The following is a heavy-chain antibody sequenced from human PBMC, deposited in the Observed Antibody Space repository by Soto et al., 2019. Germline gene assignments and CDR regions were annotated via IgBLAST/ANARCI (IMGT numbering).Heavy chain of an antibody. V-gene: IGHV3-11*01. D-gene: IGHD3-3*01. CDR3: AREVIRAYYDCWSDRTHDAFGI. CDR1: GFTFSDYY. J-gene: IGHJ3*02. Sequence: QVQLVESGGGLVKPGGSLRLSCAASGFTFSDYYMSWIRQAPGKGLEWVSYISSSGSTIYYADSVKSRFTISRDNAKNSLCLQMNSVRAEDTAVYYCAREVIRAYYDCWSDRTHDAFGIWGQGTMVTVSS. CDR2: ISSSGSTI.